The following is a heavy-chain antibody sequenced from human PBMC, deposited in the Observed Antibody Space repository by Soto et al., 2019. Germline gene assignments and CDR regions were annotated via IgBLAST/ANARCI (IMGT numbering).Heavy chain of an antibody. D-gene: IGHD3-22*01. CDR3: AREGFAYYYDSSGYYPPYYYYGMDV. Sequence: ASVKVSCKASGYTFTSYYMHWARPAPGQGLEWMGIINPSGGSTSYAQKFQGRVTMTRDTSTSTVYMELSSLRSEDTAVYYCAREGFAYYYDSSGYYPPYYYYGMDVWGQGTTVTVSS. J-gene: IGHJ6*02. V-gene: IGHV1-46*01. CDR2: INPSGGST. CDR1: GYTFTSYY.